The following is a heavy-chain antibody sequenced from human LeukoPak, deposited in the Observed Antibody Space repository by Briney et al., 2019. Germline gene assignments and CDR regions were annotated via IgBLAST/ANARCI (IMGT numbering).Heavy chain of an antibody. CDR2: IFRIGST. CDR1: GFSITTGYY. D-gene: IGHD2-15*01. V-gene: IGHV4-38-2*02. Sequence: SETLSLTCTVSGFSITTGYYWAWIRQPPGKGLEWIGTIFRIGSTYYNPSLKSRVTISVDTSKNQFSLKLSSVTAADTAVYYCAREKLLLRWFDPWGQGTLVTVSS. J-gene: IGHJ5*02. CDR3: AREKLLLRWFDP.